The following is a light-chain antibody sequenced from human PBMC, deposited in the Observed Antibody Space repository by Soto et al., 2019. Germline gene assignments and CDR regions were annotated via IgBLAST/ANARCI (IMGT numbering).Light chain of an antibody. V-gene: IGKV1-5*03. CDR2: KAS. CDR3: PHYNSYSEA. J-gene: IGKJ1*01. CDR1: QSISSW. Sequence: DIKITQSPSAVSAYVGNRVTISCRASQSISSWLAWYQQKPGKAPKLLIYKASSLESGVPSRFSGSGSGTEFTLTISSLQPDDFATYYCPHYNSYSEAFGQGTKVDIK.